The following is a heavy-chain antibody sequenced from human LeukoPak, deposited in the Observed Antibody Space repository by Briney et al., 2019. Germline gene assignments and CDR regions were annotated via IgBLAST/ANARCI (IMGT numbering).Heavy chain of an antibody. Sequence: PSETLSLTCTVSGGSISSGSYYWSWIRQPAGKGLEWIGRIYTSGSTNYNPSLKSRVTISVDTSKNQFPLKLSSVTAADTAVHYCARDRSMGQPYCTNGVCYTDYFDYWGRGTLVTVSS. J-gene: IGHJ4*02. CDR2: IYTSGST. D-gene: IGHD2-8*01. V-gene: IGHV4-61*02. CDR3: ARDRSMGQPYCTNGVCYTDYFDY. CDR1: GGSISSGSYY.